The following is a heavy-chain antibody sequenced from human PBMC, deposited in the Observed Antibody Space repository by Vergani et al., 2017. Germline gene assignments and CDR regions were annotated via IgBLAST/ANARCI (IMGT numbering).Heavy chain of an antibody. D-gene: IGHD1-26*01. Sequence: VQLVESGGGVVQPGRSLRLSCAASGFTFSSYDMHWVRQATGKGLEWVSAIGTAGDTYYPGSVKGRFTISRENAKNSLYLQMNSLRAGDTAVYYCARESGSGDFDYWGQGTLVTVSS. CDR2: IGTAGDT. J-gene: IGHJ4*02. V-gene: IGHV3-13*01. CDR1: GFTFSSYD. CDR3: ARESGSGDFDY.